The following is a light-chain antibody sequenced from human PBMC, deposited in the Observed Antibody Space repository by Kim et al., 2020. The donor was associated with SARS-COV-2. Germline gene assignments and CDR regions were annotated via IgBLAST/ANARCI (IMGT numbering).Light chain of an antibody. CDR1: TSVSTY. J-gene: IGKJ5*01. Sequence: PPGERAPLSCRASTSVSTYLAWYQKNPGQAPRPLIYDASTRATGIPARFSGSGSGTDFTLTISSLEPEDFAVYYCQQRSNWPPITFGQGTRLEIK. CDR3: QQRSNWPPIT. V-gene: IGKV3-11*01. CDR2: DAS.